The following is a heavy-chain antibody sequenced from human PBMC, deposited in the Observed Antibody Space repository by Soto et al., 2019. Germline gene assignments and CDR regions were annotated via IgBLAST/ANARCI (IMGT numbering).Heavy chain of an antibody. CDR2: SSAYNGNT. CDR1: GYTFTSYG. D-gene: IGHD3-9*01. CDR3: ARVPRYYDILTGYYPQYYFDY. V-gene: IGHV1-18*04. J-gene: IGHJ4*02. Sequence: GASVKVSCKASGYTFTSYGISWVRQAPGQGLEWMGWSSAYNGNTNYAQKLQGRVTMTTDTSTSTAYMELRSLRSDDTAVYYCARVPRYYDILTGYYPQYYFDYWGQGTLVTVSS.